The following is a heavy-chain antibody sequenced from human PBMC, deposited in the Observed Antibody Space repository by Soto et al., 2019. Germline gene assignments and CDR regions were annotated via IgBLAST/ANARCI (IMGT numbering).Heavy chain of an antibody. CDR1: GFTVSSNY. D-gene: IGHD2-15*01. CDR2: IYSGGST. CDR3: ARTCSGGTCSFDY. J-gene: IGHJ4*02. Sequence: EVQLVEYGGGLVQPGGSLRLSCAASGFTVSSNYMSWVRQAPGKGLEWVSVIYSGGSTYYADSVKGRFTISRDNSENTLYLQMNSLRAEDTAVYYCARTCSGGTCSFDYWGQGTLVTVSS. V-gene: IGHV3-66*01.